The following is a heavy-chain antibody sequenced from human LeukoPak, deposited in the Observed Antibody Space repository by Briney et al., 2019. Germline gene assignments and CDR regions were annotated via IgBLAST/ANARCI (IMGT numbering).Heavy chain of an antibody. V-gene: IGHV1-18*01. CDR3: ARDLGVSLDCYDSSVPGY. D-gene: IGHD3-22*01. J-gene: IGHJ4*02. CDR1: GYTFTSYG. Sequence: SVKLSCTASGYTFTSYGISWVRQAPGQGLEWMGWISAYNGNTNYAQKLQGRVTMTTDTSTNTAYMELRSLRSDDTAVYYCARDLGVSLDCYDSSVPGYWGQGTLVTVSS. CDR2: ISAYNGNT.